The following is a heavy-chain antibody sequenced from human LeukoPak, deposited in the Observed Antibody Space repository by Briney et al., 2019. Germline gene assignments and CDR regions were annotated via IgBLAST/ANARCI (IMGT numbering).Heavy chain of an antibody. CDR2: INHSGST. Sequence: SETLSLTCAVYGGSFSGYYSSWIRQPPGKGLEWIGEINHSGSTNYNPSLKSRVTISVDTSKNQFSLKLSSVTAADTAVYYCARHERESSGWKYFDYWGQGTLVTVSS. D-gene: IGHD6-19*01. J-gene: IGHJ4*02. CDR3: ARHERESSGWKYFDY. CDR1: GGSFSGYY. V-gene: IGHV4-34*01.